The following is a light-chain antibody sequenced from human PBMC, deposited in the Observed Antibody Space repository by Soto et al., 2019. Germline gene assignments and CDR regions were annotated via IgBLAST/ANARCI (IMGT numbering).Light chain of an antibody. CDR1: QSVSSN. CDR3: QQYNNWLIT. J-gene: IGKJ5*01. CDR2: GAS. V-gene: IGKV3-15*01. Sequence: EIVMTQSPATLSVSPGERATLSCRASQSVSSNLAWYQQKPGQAPRLLIYGASTRATGIPARFSGRGSGTEFTITISSLQSEDFAVYYWQQYNNWLITFGQGTRLEIK.